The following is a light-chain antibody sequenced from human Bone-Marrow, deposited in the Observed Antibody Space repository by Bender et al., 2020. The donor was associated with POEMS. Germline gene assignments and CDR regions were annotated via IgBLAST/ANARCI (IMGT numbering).Light chain of an antibody. V-gene: IGLV1-40*01. J-gene: IGLJ3*02. CDR3: QSYDNSLGGWV. Sequence: QSVLIQPPSASGTPGQKVTISCTGSSSNTGSGYDINWYQHLPGTAPKLLIYGYNNRPSGVPDRFSGSKSGTSASLAITGLQAEDEGDYYCQSYDNSLGGWVFGGGTKLTVL. CDR1: SSNTGSGYD. CDR2: GYN.